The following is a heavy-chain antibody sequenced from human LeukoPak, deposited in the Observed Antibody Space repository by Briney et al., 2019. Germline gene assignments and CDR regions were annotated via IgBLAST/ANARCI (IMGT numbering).Heavy chain of an antibody. CDR2: ISAYNGNT. J-gene: IGHJ4*02. CDR3: ARLAYDILTGYLYYFDY. V-gene: IGHV1-18*01. D-gene: IGHD3-9*01. Sequence: GASVKASCKASGYTFTSYGISWVRQAPGQGLEWMGWISAYNGNTNYAQKLQGRVTMTTDTSTSTAYMELRSLRSDDTAVYYCARLAYDILTGYLYYFDYWGQGTLVTVSS. CDR1: GYTFTSYG.